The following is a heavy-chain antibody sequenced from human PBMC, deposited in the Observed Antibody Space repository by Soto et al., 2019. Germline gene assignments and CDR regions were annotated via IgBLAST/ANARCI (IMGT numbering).Heavy chain of an antibody. CDR3: ARGCLAVAGDNWFDP. V-gene: IGHV6-1*01. CDR2: TYYKTKWYN. J-gene: IGHJ5*02. CDR1: GDSTSSNSAA. Sequence: TLSPTCAISGDSTSSNSAAWNWIPQPPSRGLEWLGRTYYKTKWYNDYAVSVKSRITTNPNTSKNQLSLQLTSVTPEDTAAYYCARGCLAVAGDNWFDPWGQGTLVTVSS. D-gene: IGHD6-19*01.